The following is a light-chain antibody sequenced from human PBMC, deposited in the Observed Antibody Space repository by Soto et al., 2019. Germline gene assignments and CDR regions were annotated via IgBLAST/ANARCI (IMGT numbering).Light chain of an antibody. CDR1: QGISSY. CDR3: QQFNSYPLT. Sequence: DIQLTQSPSFLSASVGDRVTITCRVSQGISSYLAWYQQKPGKAPNLLIYAASTLQSGVPSRFSGSGSGTEFTRKISSLQPEDFATYYCQQFNSYPLTFGGGTKVEIK. J-gene: IGKJ4*01. CDR2: AAS. V-gene: IGKV1-9*01.